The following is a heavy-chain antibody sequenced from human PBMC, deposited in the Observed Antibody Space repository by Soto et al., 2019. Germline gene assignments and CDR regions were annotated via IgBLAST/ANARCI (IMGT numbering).Heavy chain of an antibody. CDR1: GDSVSSNSAA. CDR3: ARVWYNLRGIAARPHYYYGMDV. J-gene: IGHJ6*02. D-gene: IGHD6-6*01. V-gene: IGHV6-1*01. Sequence: QSQTLSLTCAISGDSVSSNSAAWNWIRQSPSRGLEWLGRTYYRSKWYNDYAVSVKSRITINPDTSKNQFSLQLNSVTPEDTAVYYCARVWYNLRGIAARPHYYYGMDVWGQGTTVTVSS. CDR2: TYYRSKWYN.